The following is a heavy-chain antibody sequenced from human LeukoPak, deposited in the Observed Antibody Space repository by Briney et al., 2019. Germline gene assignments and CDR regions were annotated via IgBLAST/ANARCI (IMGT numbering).Heavy chain of an antibody. Sequence: ASVKVSCKASGYTFTGYYMHWVRQAPGQGLEWMGWINPNSGGTNYAQKFQGRVAMTRDTSISTAYMELSRLRSDDTAVYYCARXRVVTAGYDYWGQGTLVTVSS. D-gene: IGHD2-21*02. V-gene: IGHV1-2*02. CDR3: ARXRVVTAGYDY. CDR2: INPNSGGT. J-gene: IGHJ4*02. CDR1: GYTFTGYY.